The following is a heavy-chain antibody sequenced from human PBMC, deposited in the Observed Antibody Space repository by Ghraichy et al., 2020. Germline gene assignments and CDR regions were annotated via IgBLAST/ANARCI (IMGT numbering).Heavy chain of an antibody. V-gene: IGHV1-69*02. CDR2: IIPILGIA. CDR3: ALHSPAGWFDP. CDR1: GGTFSSYT. Sequence: SVRVSCKASGGTFSSYTISWVRQAPGQGLEWMGRIIPILGIANYAQKFQGRVTITADKSTSTAYMELSSLRSEDTAVYYCALHSPAGWFDPWGQGTLVTVSS. J-gene: IGHJ5*02. D-gene: IGHD2-21*01.